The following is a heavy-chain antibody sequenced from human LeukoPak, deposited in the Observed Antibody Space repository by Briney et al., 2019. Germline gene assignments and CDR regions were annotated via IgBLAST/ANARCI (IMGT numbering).Heavy chain of an antibody. Sequence: SETLSLTCTVSGGSISSGGYYWSWIRQHPGKGLEWIGYIYYSGSTYYNPSLKSRVTISVDTSKNQFSPKLSSVTAADTAVYYCARAMRMEWFGENYYGMDVWGQGTTVTVSS. CDR3: ARAMRMEWFGENYYGMDV. J-gene: IGHJ6*02. CDR1: GGSISSGGYY. D-gene: IGHD3-10*01. V-gene: IGHV4-31*03. CDR2: IYYSGST.